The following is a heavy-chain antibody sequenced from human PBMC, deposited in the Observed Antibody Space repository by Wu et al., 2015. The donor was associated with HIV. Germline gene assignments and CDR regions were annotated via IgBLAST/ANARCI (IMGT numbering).Heavy chain of an antibody. CDR3: ALLSPDPTMASH. Sequence: QVQLVQSGAELKKPGSSVKVSCKTFGGTFSTETITWVRQVPGQGLEWMGGIIPLFGNTNYAQKFQGRITITADESTSTAYMEVSSLISEDTAVYYCALLSPDPTMASHWGQGTLVTVSS. CDR2: IIPLFGNT. J-gene: IGHJ4*02. CDR1: GGTFSTET. V-gene: IGHV1-69*12. D-gene: IGHD5-18*01.